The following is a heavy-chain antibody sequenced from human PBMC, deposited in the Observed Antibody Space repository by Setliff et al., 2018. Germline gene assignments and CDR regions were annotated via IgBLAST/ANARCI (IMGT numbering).Heavy chain of an antibody. CDR2: IRSKAYGGTT. Sequence: GGSLRLSCTASGFTFGDYAMSWVRQATGKGLEWVGFIRSKAYGGTTEYAASVKGRFTISRDNSKNTLYPQMNSLRAEDTAVYYCARDHSYGYSLYYYYYYGMDVWGQGTTVTVSS. D-gene: IGHD5-18*01. V-gene: IGHV3-49*04. CDR1: GFTFGDYA. J-gene: IGHJ6*02. CDR3: ARDHSYGYSLYYYYYYGMDV.